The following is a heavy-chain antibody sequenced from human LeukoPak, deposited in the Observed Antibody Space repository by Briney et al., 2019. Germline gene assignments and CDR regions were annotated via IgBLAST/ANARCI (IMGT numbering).Heavy chain of an antibody. J-gene: IGHJ4*02. V-gene: IGHV3-33*06. CDR1: GFTFSSYG. D-gene: IGHD3-22*01. CDR2: IWYDGSNK. CDR3: AKDRYYDSSGYYDY. Sequence: GRSLRLSCAASGFTFSSYGMHWVRQAPGKGLEWVAVIWYDGSNKYYADSVKGRFTISRDNSKNTLYLQMNSLRAKDTAVYYCAKDRYYDSSGYYDYWGQGTLVTVSS.